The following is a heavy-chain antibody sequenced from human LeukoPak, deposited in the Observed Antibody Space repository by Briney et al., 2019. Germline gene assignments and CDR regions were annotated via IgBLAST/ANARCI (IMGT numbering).Heavy chain of an antibody. J-gene: IGHJ5*02. CDR3: ARYYDFWSLDP. V-gene: IGHV4-59*12. CDR1: GGSISSYY. CDR2: IYYSGST. Sequence: KPSETLSLTCTVSGGSISSYYWSWIRQPPGKGLEWIGYIYYSGSTNYNPSLKSRVTMSVDTSKNQFSLKLSSVTAADTAVYYCARYYDFWSLDPWGQGTLVTVSS. D-gene: IGHD3-3*01.